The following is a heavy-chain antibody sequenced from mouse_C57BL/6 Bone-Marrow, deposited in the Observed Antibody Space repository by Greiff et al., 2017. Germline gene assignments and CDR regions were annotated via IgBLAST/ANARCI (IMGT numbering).Heavy chain of an antibody. CDR3: ARSYYGSSYGYYAMDY. D-gene: IGHD1-1*01. CDR2: ISSGGSYT. Sequence: EVKLQESGGDLVKPGGSLKLSCAASGFTFSSYGMSWVRQTPDKRLAWVATISSGGSYTYYPDSVKGRFTISRDNAKNTLYLQMSSLKSEDTAMYYCARSYYGSSYGYYAMDYWGQGTSVTVSS. V-gene: IGHV5-6*01. J-gene: IGHJ4*01. CDR1: GFTFSSYG.